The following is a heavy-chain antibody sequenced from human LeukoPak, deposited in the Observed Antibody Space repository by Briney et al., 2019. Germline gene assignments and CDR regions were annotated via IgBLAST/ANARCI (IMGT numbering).Heavy chain of an antibody. Sequence: PSETLSLTCTVSGGSITNSYWNWIRQSPGKGLEWIGDINYSGSTNYNPSLKSRVTISVDTSKNQFSLKLSSVTAADTAVYFCARDPLSTNDFDIWGQGTMVTVSS. CDR1: GGSITNSY. CDR3: ARDPLSTNDFDI. D-gene: IGHD1-1*01. CDR2: INYSGST. J-gene: IGHJ3*02. V-gene: IGHV4-59*01.